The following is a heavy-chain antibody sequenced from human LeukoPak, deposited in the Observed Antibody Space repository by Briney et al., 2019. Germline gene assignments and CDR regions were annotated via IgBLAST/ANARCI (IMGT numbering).Heavy chain of an antibody. D-gene: IGHD5-18*01. CDR1: GFTFSSYA. CDR3: ARDGRRTAMNFGMDV. Sequence: PGTSLRLSCAASGFTFSSYAMHWVRQAPGKGLEWVAVISYDGSNKYYADSVKGRFTISRDNSKNTLYLQMNSLGAEDTAVYYCARDGRRTAMNFGMDVWGQGTTVTVSS. V-gene: IGHV3-30-3*01. J-gene: IGHJ6*02. CDR2: ISYDGSNK.